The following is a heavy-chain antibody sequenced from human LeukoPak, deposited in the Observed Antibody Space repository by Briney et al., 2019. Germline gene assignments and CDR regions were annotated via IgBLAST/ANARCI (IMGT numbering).Heavy chain of an antibody. J-gene: IGHJ4*02. CDR1: GGSISSGDYY. CDR3: ARDQMVGAIDY. CDR2: IYYSGST. V-gene: IGHV4-30-4*01. Sequence: PSETLSLTCTVSGGSISSGDYYWSWIRQPPGKGLEWIGYIYYSGSTYYNPSLKSRVTISVDTSKNQFSLKLSSVTAADTAVYYCARDQMVGAIDYWGQGTLVTVSP. D-gene: IGHD1-26*01.